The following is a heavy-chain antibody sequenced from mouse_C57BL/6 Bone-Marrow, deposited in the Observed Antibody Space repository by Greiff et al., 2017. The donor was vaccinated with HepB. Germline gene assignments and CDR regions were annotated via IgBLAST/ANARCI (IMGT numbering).Heavy chain of an antibody. Sequence: VMLVASGAELVQPGASVKISCKASGSAFSRYWMNWVKQRPGKGLEWIGQIYPGDGDTNYNGKFKGKATLTADKSSSTAYMQLRSLTSEDSAVYFCARRWPYAMDYWGQGTSVTVSS. CDR3: ARRWPYAMDY. CDR2: IYPGDGDT. J-gene: IGHJ4*01. V-gene: IGHV1-80*01. CDR1: GSAFSRYW. D-gene: IGHD2-3*01.